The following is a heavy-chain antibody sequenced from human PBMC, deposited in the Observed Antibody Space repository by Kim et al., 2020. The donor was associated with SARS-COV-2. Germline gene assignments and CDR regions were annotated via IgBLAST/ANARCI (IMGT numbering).Heavy chain of an antibody. D-gene: IGHD3-10*01. CDR1: GFTFSSYA. V-gene: IGHV3-30*04. CDR2: ISYDGSNK. Sequence: GGSLRLSCAASGFTFSSYAMHWVRQAPGKGLEWVAVISYDGSNKYYADSVKGRFTISRDNSKNTLYLQMNSLRAEDTAVYYCARGEVRGYWGQGTLVTVSS. CDR3: ARGEVRGY. J-gene: IGHJ4*02.